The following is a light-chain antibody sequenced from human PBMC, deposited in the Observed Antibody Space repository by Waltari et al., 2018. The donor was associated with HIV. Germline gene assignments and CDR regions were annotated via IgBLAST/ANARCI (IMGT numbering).Light chain of an antibody. J-gene: IGLJ2*01. CDR3: QVWDSSSDHPRVV. CDR1: NIGSKR. Sequence: SYVLTQPPSVSVAPGKTARITCGGNNIGSKRVHWYQQKPGQAPVLVIYYDSDRPSGIPERFSGSNSGNTATLTISRVEAGDEADYYCQVWDSSSDHPRVVFGGGTKLTVL. CDR2: YDS. V-gene: IGLV3-21*04.